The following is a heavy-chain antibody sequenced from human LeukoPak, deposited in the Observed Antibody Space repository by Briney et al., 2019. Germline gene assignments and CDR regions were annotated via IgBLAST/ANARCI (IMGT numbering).Heavy chain of an antibody. Sequence: ASVKVSCKASAYTFTSYDINWVRQATGRGLEWMGWVNPNSGNTGYAQKFQGRVTMTRNTSISTAYMELSSLRSEDTAVYYCARGAPGSYCSGGSCPYFDYWGQGTLISVSS. V-gene: IGHV1-8*01. D-gene: IGHD2-15*01. CDR3: ARGAPGSYCSGGSCPYFDY. CDR1: AYTFTSYD. J-gene: IGHJ4*02. CDR2: VNPNSGNT.